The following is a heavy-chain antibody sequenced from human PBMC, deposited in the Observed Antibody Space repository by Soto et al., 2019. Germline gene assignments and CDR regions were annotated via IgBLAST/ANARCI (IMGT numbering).Heavy chain of an antibody. CDR3: ARHDGDGFDF. CDR2: IYHSGST. J-gene: IGHJ4*02. V-gene: IGHV4-4*02. D-gene: IGHD4-17*01. Sequence: SETLSLTCAVSSGSISSSNWWSWVRQPPGKGLEWIGEIYHSGSTNYNPSLKSRVTISVDTSKNQFSLKLSSVTAADTAVYYCARHDGDGFDFWGQGTLVTVSS. CDR1: SGSISSSNW.